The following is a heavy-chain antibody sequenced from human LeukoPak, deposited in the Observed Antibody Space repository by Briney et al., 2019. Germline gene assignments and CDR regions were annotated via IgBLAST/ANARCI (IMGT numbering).Heavy chain of an antibody. CDR3: AKDGDLGYCSGGSCPFDY. J-gene: IGHJ4*02. V-gene: IGHV3-30*02. CDR2: IRYDGSNK. CDR1: GFTFSSYG. D-gene: IGHD2-15*01. Sequence: PGGSLRLSCAASGFTFSSYGMHWVRQAPGKGLEWVAFIRYDGSNKYYADSVKGRFTISRDNSKNTLYLQMNSLRAEDTAVYYCAKDGDLGYCSGGSCPFDYWGQGTLVTVSS.